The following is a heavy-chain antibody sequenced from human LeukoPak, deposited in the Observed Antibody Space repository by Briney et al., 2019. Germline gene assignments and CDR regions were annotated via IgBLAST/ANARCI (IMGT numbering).Heavy chain of an antibody. J-gene: IGHJ4*02. CDR2: IKQDGSEI. V-gene: IGHV3-7*01. CDR3: ARGRIFGVVIY. D-gene: IGHD3-3*02. CDR1: GFTFSSNW. Sequence: GGSLRLSCAASGFTFSSNWMSWVRQAPGTGLQWVANIKQDGSEIYYVDSVKGRFTISRDNAKNSLYLQMNSLRAEDTAVYYCARGRIFGVVIYWGQGTLVTVSS.